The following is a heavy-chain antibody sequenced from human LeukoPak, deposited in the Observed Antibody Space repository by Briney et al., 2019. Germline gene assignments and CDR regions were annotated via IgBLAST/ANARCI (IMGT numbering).Heavy chain of an antibody. CDR2: INHSGST. CDR1: GGSFSGYY. D-gene: IGHD3-22*01. V-gene: IGHV4-34*01. CDR3: ARRLDYYDSSGYFPCFDL. Sequence: SETLSLTCAVYGGSFSGYYWSWIRQPPGKGLEWIGEINHSGSTNYNPSLKSRVTISVDTSKNQFSLKLSSVTAADTAVYYCARRLDYYDSSGYFPCFDLWGRGTLVTVSS. J-gene: IGHJ2*01.